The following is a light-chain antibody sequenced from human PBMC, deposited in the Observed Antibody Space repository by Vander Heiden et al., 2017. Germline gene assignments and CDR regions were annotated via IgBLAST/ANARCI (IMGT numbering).Light chain of an antibody. J-gene: IGLJ3*02. CDR2: GNT. CDR1: SSNIGAPYD. V-gene: IGLV1-40*01. CDR3: QSYDISLSSV. Sequence: QSVLTQPPSVSGAPGQMVPISCTGSSSNIGAPYDVHWYQQLPGTAPKLLIYGNTNRPSGVPDRFSGSKSGTSASLAITGLQAEDEADYYCQSYDISLSSVFGGGTKLTVL.